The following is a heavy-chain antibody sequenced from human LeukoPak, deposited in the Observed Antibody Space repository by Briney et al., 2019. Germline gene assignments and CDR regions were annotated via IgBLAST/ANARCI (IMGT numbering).Heavy chain of an antibody. Sequence: SETLSLTCTVSGASISSGDYHWNWIRQPPGKGLEWIGFIHDSGSTYYNPSLKSRATISIDTSKNQFSLNLSSVTAADTAVYYCAREYTLYRSGWFLDYWGQGTLVTVSS. CDR2: IHDSGST. CDR3: AREYTLYRSGWFLDY. V-gene: IGHV4-30-4*01. CDR1: GASISSGDYH. D-gene: IGHD6-19*01. J-gene: IGHJ4*02.